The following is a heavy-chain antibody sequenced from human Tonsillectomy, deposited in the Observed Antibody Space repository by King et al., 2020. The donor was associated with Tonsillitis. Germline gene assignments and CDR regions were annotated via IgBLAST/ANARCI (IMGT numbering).Heavy chain of an antibody. V-gene: IGHV1-8*01. Sequence: QLVQSGAEVKKPGASVKVSCKTSGYTFSNYDLNWVRQAPGQGLEWVGWVNANIGNTAYAQKFQGRVTMTRDTSISTVYMELSSLRSEDTAVYYCARGEVSGFDYWGQGTLVTVSS. CDR3: ARGEVSGFDY. D-gene: IGHD5/OR15-5a*01. CDR1: GYTFSNYD. CDR2: VNANIGNT. J-gene: IGHJ4*02.